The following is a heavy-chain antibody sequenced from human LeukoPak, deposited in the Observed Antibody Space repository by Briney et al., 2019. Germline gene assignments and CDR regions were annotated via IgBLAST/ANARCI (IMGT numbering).Heavy chain of an antibody. V-gene: IGHV1-46*01. J-gene: IGHJ3*01. CDR3: ARDAQWELRAFDV. D-gene: IGHD1-26*01. CDR1: GYTFTSHY. CDR2: INPSGGST. Sequence: GASVKVSCKASGYTFTSHYMHWVRQAPEQGLEWMGIINPSGGSTSYAQKFQGRVTMTRDMSTRTDYTELSSLRYEDTAVYYCARDAQWELRAFDVWGQGTVVIVSS.